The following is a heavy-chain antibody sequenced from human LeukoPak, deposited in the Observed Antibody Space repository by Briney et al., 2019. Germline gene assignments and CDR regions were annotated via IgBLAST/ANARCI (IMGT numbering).Heavy chain of an antibody. CDR1: GGSISSSSYY. J-gene: IGHJ4*02. CDR3: ARAPSPITMVRASYYFDY. D-gene: IGHD3-10*01. V-gene: IGHV4-39*07. Sequence: SSETLSLTCTVSGGSISSSSYYWGWIRQPPGKGLEWIGSIYYSGSTYYNPSLKSRVTISVDTSKNQFSLKLSSVTAADTAVYYCARAPSPITMVRASYYFDYWGQGTLVTVSS. CDR2: IYYSGST.